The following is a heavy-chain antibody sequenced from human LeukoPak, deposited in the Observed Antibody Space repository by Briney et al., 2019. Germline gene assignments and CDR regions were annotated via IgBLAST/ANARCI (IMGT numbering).Heavy chain of an antibody. CDR3: ARHPSGYYEN. D-gene: IGHD5-12*01. V-gene: IGHV4-39*01. CDR2: VYYSGST. Sequence: SETLSLTCTVSGGSISSGDYYWAWIRQPPGKGLEWVASVYYSGSTYYSPSLKSRVTISRDTTKNQFPLRLSSVTAADTAIYFCARHPSGYYENWGQGTLVTVSS. CDR1: GGSISSGDYY. J-gene: IGHJ4*02.